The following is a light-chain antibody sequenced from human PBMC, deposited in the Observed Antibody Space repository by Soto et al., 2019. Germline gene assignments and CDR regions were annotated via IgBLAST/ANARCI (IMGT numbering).Light chain of an antibody. Sequence: VLTQPPSTSGTPGQSVTISCSGSSSNIETNYVYWYQHLPGAAPKLLIYSNDQRPSVVPDRFSASKSGTSASLAISGLRSEDEGDYYCSATDDRLSGPVFGGGTKSPS. CDR3: SATDDRLSGPV. V-gene: IGLV1-47*02. CDR1: SSNIETNY. CDR2: SND. J-gene: IGLJ2*01.